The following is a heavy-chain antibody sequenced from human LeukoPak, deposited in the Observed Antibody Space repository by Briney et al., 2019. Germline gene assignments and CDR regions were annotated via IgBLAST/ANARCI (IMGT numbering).Heavy chain of an antibody. CDR3: ARGVVALDY. Sequence: SETLSLTCTVSGGSISSSSYYWGWIRQPPGKGLEWTGSIYYSGGTYYNPSLKSRVTISVDTSKNQFSLKLSSVTAADTAVYYCARGVVALDYWGQGTLVTVSS. V-gene: IGHV4-39*07. D-gene: IGHD5-12*01. CDR1: GGSISSSSYY. J-gene: IGHJ4*02. CDR2: IYYSGGT.